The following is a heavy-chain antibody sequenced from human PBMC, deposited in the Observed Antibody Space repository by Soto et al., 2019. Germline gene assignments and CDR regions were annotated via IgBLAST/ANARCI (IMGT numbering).Heavy chain of an antibody. V-gene: IGHV3-33*08. CDR3: ARDEGDIAAAGTGYFQH. CDR1: GFTFSSYG. D-gene: IGHD6-13*01. CDR2: IWYDGSNK. J-gene: IGHJ1*01. Sequence: GGSLRLSCAASGFTFSSYGMHWVRQAPGKGLEWVAVIWYDGSNKYYADSVKGRFTISRDNSKNTLYLQMNSLRAEDTAVYYCARDEGDIAAAGTGYFQHWGQGTLVTVSS.